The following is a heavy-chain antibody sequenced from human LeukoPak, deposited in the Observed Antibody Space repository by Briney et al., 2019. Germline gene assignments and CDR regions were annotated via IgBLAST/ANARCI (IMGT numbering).Heavy chain of an antibody. J-gene: IGHJ4*02. Sequence: GGSLRLSCAASGFTFSSYWMTWVRQAPGKGLEWVANIKQDGSEKYYVDSVKGRFTISRDNAKNSLYLQMNSLRAEDTAVYYCASPRGYGYYFDYWGQGTLVTVSS. CDR2: IKQDGSEK. CDR1: GFTFSSYW. CDR3: ASPRGYGYYFDY. D-gene: IGHD5-12*01. V-gene: IGHV3-7*01.